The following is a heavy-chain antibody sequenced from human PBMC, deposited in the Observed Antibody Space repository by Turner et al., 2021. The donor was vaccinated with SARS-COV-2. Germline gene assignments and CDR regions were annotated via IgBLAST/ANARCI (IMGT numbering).Heavy chain of an antibody. J-gene: IGHJ4*02. D-gene: IGHD2-2*01. Sequence: QVQLVESGGGVVQPGRSLMLSCAAAGFTFRNYAMHWVRQAPGKGLEWVVFISYDGSYKYYADSVKGRFTISRDNSKNTLYLQMNSLRAEDTAVYYCARDREDCSSSSCYEAYWGQGTLVTVSS. CDR1: GFTFRNYA. CDR3: ARDREDCSSSSCYEAY. V-gene: IGHV3-30-3*01. CDR2: ISYDGSYK.